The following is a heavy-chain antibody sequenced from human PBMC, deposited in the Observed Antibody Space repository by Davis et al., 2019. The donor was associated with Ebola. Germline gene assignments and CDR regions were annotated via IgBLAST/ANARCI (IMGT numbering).Heavy chain of an antibody. CDR1: GYSFTNYW. Sequence: GESLKISCKGSGYSFTNYWIDWVRQMPGKGIGSMGIIYPRDSATRYSPSFQGQVTLSADKFITTAYLQWRSLKASDTAIYYCARHLGRGFDYWGQGTLVTVSS. J-gene: IGHJ4*02. D-gene: IGHD3-16*01. V-gene: IGHV5-51*01. CDR3: ARHLGRGFDY. CDR2: IYPRDSAT.